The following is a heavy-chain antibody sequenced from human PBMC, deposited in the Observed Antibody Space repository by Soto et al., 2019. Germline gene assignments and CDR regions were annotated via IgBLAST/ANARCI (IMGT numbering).Heavy chain of an antibody. D-gene: IGHD3-10*01. V-gene: IGHV1-18*04. CDR1: GYTFTSYG. CDR2: ISAYNGNT. CDR3: ARGKGMEENYFYYGMDI. Sequence: ASVKVSCKASGYTFTSYGISWVRQAPGQGLEWMGWISAYNGNTNYAQKLQGRVTMTTDTSTSTAYMGLRSLRSDDTAVYYCARGKGMEENYFYYGMDIWGQGTTVTVSS. J-gene: IGHJ6*02.